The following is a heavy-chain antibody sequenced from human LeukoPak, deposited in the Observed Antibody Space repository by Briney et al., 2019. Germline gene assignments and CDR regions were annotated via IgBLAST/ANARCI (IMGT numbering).Heavy chain of an antibody. Sequence: ASVKVSCKASGYTFTGYYIHWVRQAPGQGLEWMGRINPNSGGTNYAQKFQGRVTMTRDTSISTAYMELSRLRSVDTAVYYCARDIMYDYVWGSYRYMYHFDYWGQGTLVTVSS. J-gene: IGHJ4*02. CDR2: INPNSGGT. CDR1: GYTFTGYY. CDR3: ARDIMYDYVWGSYRYMYHFDY. V-gene: IGHV1-2*06. D-gene: IGHD3-16*02.